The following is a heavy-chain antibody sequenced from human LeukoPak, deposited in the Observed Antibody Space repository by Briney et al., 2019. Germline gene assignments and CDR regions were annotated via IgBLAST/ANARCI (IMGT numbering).Heavy chain of an antibody. CDR1: GYTFSSYG. CDR2: IWYDGSNK. CDR3: ARADDSGDYYLGY. V-gene: IGHV3-33*01. J-gene: IGHJ4*02. D-gene: IGHD3-22*01. Sequence: PGGSLRLSCAASGYTFSSYGMHWVRQAPGKGLEWVAIIWYDGSNKYYADSVKGRFTISRDNSKNTLYLQMNSLRAEDTAVYYCARADDSGDYYLGYRGQGTLVTVSS.